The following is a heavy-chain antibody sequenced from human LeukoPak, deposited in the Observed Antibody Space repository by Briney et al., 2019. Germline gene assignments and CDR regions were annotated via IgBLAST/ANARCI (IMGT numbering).Heavy chain of an antibody. CDR2: ISGSGGST. Sequence: GGSLRLSCAASGFTFSSYAMSWVRQAPGKGLEWVSAISGSGGSTYYADSVKGRFTISRDNSKNTLYLQMSSLRAEGTAVYYCAKDYGDYWDWFDPWGQGTLVTVSS. D-gene: IGHD4-17*01. CDR3: AKDYGDYWDWFDP. V-gene: IGHV3-23*01. CDR1: GFTFSSYA. J-gene: IGHJ5*02.